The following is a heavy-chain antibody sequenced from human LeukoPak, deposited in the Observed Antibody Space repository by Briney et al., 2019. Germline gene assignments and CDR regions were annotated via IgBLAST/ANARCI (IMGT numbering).Heavy chain of an antibody. V-gene: IGHV3-30-3*01. D-gene: IGHD1-26*01. J-gene: IGHJ3*02. CDR2: ISYDGSNK. CDR3: ARGWELNDAFDI. CDR1: GCTFSSYA. Sequence: GGSLRLSCAASGCTFSSYAMHWVRQAPGKGLEWVAVISYDGSNKYYADSVKGRFTISRDNSKNTLYLQMNSLRAEDTAVYYCARGWELNDAFDIWGQGTMVTVSS.